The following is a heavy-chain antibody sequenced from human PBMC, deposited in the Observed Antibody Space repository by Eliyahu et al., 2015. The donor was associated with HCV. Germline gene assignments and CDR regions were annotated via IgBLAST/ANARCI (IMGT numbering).Heavy chain of an antibody. D-gene: IGHD1-1*01. CDR3: ARTPGGHKIDY. J-gene: IGHJ4*02. V-gene: IGHV2-5*02. Sequence: QITLKESGPTLVKPTQTLTLTCIFSGFSLNTSGMAVGWIRQPPGKALEWLTLIYWDDDKRYRSSLKSRLTIAKDTSKNQVILTLTNLDPVDTATYYCARTPGGHKIDYWGQGTLVTVSS. CDR1: GFSLNTSGMA. CDR2: IYWDDDK.